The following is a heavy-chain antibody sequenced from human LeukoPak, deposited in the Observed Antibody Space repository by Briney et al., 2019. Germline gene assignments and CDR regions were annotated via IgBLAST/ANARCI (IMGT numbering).Heavy chain of an antibody. CDR1: GFTFSSNA. Sequence: GGSLRLSCAASGFTFSSNALSWVRQAPGGGLEWVSAISGTGVTTYYADSVKGRFTISRDNSKNTLFLQMNSLRVEDTAVYYCAEGFPGYCSTTGCPFAYWGQGTLVTVSS. V-gene: IGHV3-23*01. CDR3: AEGFPGYCSTTGCPFAY. D-gene: IGHD2-2*01. J-gene: IGHJ4*02. CDR2: ISGTGVTT.